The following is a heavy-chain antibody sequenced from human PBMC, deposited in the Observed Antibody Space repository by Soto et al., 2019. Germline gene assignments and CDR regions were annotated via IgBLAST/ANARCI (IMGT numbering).Heavy chain of an antibody. Sequence: SVKVSCKASGGTFSSYTISCVRQAPGQGLEWMGRIIPILGIANYAQKFQGRVTITADKSTSTAYMELSSLRSEDTAVYYCARAYCSGGSCYSRPPYYYYYYMDVWGKGTTVTV. J-gene: IGHJ6*03. CDR1: GGTFSSYT. D-gene: IGHD2-15*01. CDR3: ARAYCSGGSCYSRPPYYYYYYMDV. CDR2: IIPILGIA. V-gene: IGHV1-69*02.